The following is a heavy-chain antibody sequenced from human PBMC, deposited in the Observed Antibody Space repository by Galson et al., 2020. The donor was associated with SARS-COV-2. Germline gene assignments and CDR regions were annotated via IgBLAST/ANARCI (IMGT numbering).Heavy chain of an antibody. J-gene: IGHJ6*02. V-gene: IGHV1-69*13. CDR1: GGTFSSYA. D-gene: IGHD5-12*01. CDR3: AREGTRRDGYNSHLNLNYYYYYGMDV. CDR2: IIPIFGTA. Sequence: SVKVSCKASGGTFSSYAISWVRQAPGQGLEWMGGIIPIFGTANYAQKFQGRVTITADESTSTAYMELSSLRSEDTAVYYCAREGTRRDGYNSHLNLNYYYYYGMDVWRQGTTVTVSS.